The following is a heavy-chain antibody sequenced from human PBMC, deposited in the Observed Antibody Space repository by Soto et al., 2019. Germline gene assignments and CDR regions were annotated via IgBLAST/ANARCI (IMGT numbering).Heavy chain of an antibody. J-gene: IGHJ4*02. Sequence: QVQLVQSGAEVKKPGASVKVSCKASGYTFVNYEINWVRQATGQGLEWLGWMNPQSGDTFYAQNFQGRVTMTRNTSITTAYMELNSLKSEDTAVYYCARQQAMDYWGQGTLVTVSS. CDR1: GYTFVNYE. CDR3: ARQQAMDY. V-gene: IGHV1-8*01. CDR2: MNPQSGDT.